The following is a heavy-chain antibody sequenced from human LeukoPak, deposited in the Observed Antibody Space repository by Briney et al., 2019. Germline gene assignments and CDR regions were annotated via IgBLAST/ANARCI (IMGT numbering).Heavy chain of an antibody. J-gene: IGHJ4*02. D-gene: IGHD3-10*01. CDR1: GFTFSGYA. V-gene: IGHV3-23*01. Sequence: PGGSLRLSCAASGFTFSGYAMSWVRQAPGQGLEWVSAISGSGDGTYYAHSEKGRFTISRDNSKNTLFMQMNSLRAEDTAVYYGAKSGVLTLVRGVIVDYWGQGTLVTVSS. CDR3: AKSGVLTLVRGVIVDY. CDR2: ISGSGDGT.